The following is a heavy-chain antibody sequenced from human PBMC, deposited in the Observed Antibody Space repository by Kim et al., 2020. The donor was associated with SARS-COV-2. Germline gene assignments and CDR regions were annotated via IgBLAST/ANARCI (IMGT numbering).Heavy chain of an antibody. V-gene: IGHV3-30*18. Sequence: GGSLRLSCAASGFTFSSYGMHWVRQAPGKGLEWVAVISYDGSNKYYADSVKGRFTISRDNSKNTLYLQMNSLRAEDTAVYYCAKDGGDGYNPFITSWGQGTLVTVSS. CDR2: ISYDGSNK. J-gene: IGHJ4*02. D-gene: IGHD2-21*01. CDR3: AKDGGDGYNPFITS. CDR1: GFTFSSYG.